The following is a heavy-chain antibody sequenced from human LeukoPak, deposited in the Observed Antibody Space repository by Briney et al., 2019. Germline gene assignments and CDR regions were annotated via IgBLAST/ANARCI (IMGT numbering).Heavy chain of an antibody. CDR2: IYTSGST. CDR1: GGSISSSSYY. CDR3: ARVEGAARFDY. J-gene: IGHJ4*02. V-gene: IGHV4-61*02. D-gene: IGHD6-6*01. Sequence: SETLSLTCTVSGGSISSSSYYWSWIRQPAGKGLEWIGRIYTSGSTNYNPSLKSRVTMSVDTSKNQFSLKLSSVTAADTAVYYCARVEGAARFDYWGQGTLVTVSS.